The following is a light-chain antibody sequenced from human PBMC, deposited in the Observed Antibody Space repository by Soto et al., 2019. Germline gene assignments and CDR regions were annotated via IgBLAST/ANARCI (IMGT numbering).Light chain of an antibody. CDR2: TAS. CDR1: QSIDIY. V-gene: IGKV1-39*01. J-gene: IGKJ5*01. Sequence: EIQMTQSPSSLSASVGDSVTITCQASQSIDIYLNWYQQRPGKAPKLMIHTASGLQSGVPSRFSGSGSGTDCTLTISSLQPEDFATYYCQQSYNTPRTFGQGTRLEIK. CDR3: QQSYNTPRT.